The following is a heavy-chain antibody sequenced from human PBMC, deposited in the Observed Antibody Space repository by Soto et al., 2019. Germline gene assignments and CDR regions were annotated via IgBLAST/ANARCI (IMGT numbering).Heavy chain of an antibody. CDR3: ARAKYCGGDCYSDPSYYFDY. CDR2: ISSSGSTI. Sequence: EVQLVESGGGLVQPGGSLRLSCAASGFTFSSYEMNWVRQAPGKGLEWVSYISSSGSTIYYADSVKGRFTISRDNAKNSLYLQMNSLRAEDTAVYYCARAKYCGGDCYSDPSYYFDYWGLGTLVTVSS. CDR1: GFTFSSYE. J-gene: IGHJ4*02. V-gene: IGHV3-48*03. D-gene: IGHD2-21*02.